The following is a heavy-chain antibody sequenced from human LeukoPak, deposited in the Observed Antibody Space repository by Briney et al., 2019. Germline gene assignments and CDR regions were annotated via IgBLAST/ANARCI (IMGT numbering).Heavy chain of an antibody. CDR3: ATGGPWDLLKC. D-gene: IGHD3-9*01. Sequence: ATVKVSCKVSGDTLTELSTHWVREAPGKGLEWMGGFDPEHGEMIYAQKLQGRVTMTEDRSTAIAYMELSSLRSEDTAVYYCATGGPWDLLKCWGQGTLVTVSS. J-gene: IGHJ4*02. CDR2: FDPEHGEM. CDR1: GDTLTELS. V-gene: IGHV1-24*01.